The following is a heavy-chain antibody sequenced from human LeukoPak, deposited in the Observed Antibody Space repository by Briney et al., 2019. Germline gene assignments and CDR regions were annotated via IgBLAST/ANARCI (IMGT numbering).Heavy chain of an antibody. CDR1: GFTVSSNY. CDR2: IYSGGST. Sequence: GGSLRLSCAASGFTVSSNYMSWVRQAPGKGLEWVSVIYSGGSTYYADSVKGRFTISRDNSKNTLFLQMNSLRAEDTAVYYCARDGYVRGGSWDYYYYGLDVWGQGTTVIVSS. J-gene: IGHJ6*02. V-gene: IGHV3-53*01. D-gene: IGHD2-15*01. CDR3: ARDGYVRGGSWDYYYYGLDV.